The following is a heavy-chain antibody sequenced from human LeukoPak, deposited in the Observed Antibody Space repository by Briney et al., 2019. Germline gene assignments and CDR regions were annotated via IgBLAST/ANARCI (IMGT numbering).Heavy chain of an antibody. D-gene: IGHD6-19*01. Sequence: SQTLSLTCTVSGGSISSGSYYWSWIRQPAGKGLEWIGRIYTSGSTNYNPSLKGRVTISVDTSKNQFSLKLSSVTAADTAVYYCARGNSSGWYYFDYWGQGTLVTVSS. J-gene: IGHJ4*02. CDR2: IYTSGST. V-gene: IGHV4-61*02. CDR3: ARGNSSGWYYFDY. CDR1: GGSISSGSYY.